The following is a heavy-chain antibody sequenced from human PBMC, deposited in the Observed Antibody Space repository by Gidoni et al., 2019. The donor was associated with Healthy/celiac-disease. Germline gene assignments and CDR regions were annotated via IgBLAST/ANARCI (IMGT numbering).Heavy chain of an antibody. CDR1: GFTFSSYG. Sequence: QVQLVESGGGVVQPGRSLRLSCAASGFTFSSYGMHWVRQAPGKGLECVAIISYDGSNKYYADSVKGRFTISRDNLKNTLYLQMNSLRPEDTAVYYCAKGIWFGELSAWGQGTLVTVSS. V-gene: IGHV3-30*18. CDR2: ISYDGSNK. D-gene: IGHD3-10*01. CDR3: AKGIWFGELSA. J-gene: IGHJ5*02.